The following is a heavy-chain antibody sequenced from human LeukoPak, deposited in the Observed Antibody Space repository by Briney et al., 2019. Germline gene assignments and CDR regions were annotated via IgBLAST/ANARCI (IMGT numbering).Heavy chain of an antibody. CDR3: ARGGDFWSGYSRGYYMDV. D-gene: IGHD3-3*01. CDR2: SGSAGST. Sequence: GGSLRLSCAASGFTFSSYAMSWVRQAPGKGREWVSVSGSAGSTYYADSVKGRFTISRDNSKNSLYRQMNSLRVEDTAVYYCARGGDFWSGYSRGYYMDVWGKGTTVTVSS. J-gene: IGHJ6*03. CDR1: GFTFSSYA. V-gene: IGHV3-23*01.